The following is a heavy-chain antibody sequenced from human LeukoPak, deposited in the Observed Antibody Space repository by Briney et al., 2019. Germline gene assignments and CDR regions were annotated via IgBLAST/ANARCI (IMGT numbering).Heavy chain of an antibody. CDR2: IKQDGSEK. CDR3: ARDPSVSVTGAFDI. Sequence: GGSLRLSCAASGFTFSSYWMSWVRQAPGKGLEWVANIKQDGSEKYYVDSVKGRFTISRDNAKNSLYLQMNSLRAEDTAVYYCARDPSVSVTGAFDIWGQGTMVTVSS. V-gene: IGHV3-7*01. CDR1: GFTFSSYW. D-gene: IGHD5/OR15-5a*01. J-gene: IGHJ3*02.